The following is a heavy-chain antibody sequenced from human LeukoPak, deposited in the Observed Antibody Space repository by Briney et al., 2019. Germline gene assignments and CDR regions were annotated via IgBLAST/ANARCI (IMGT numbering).Heavy chain of an antibody. CDR3: ASRVGRSVVTPGYYYGMDV. CDR2: IYSGGST. V-gene: IGHV3-66*01. D-gene: IGHD4-23*01. CDR1: GFTFSSYA. Sequence: GGSLRLSCAASGFTFSSYAMSWVRQAPGKGLEWVSVIYSGGSTYYADSVKGRFTISRDNSKNTLYLQMNSLRAEDTAVYYCASRVGRSVVTPGYYYGMDVWGQGTTVTVSS. J-gene: IGHJ6*02.